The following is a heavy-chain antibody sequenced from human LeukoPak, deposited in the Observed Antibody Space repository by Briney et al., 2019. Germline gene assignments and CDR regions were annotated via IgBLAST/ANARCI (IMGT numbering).Heavy chain of an antibody. CDR1: GGSISSGGYY. CDR2: IYYIGST. CDR3: ARVVGCSGGSCYFAYFDY. V-gene: IGHV4-31*03. Sequence: SQTLSLTCTVPGGSISSGGYYWSWIRQHPGKGLEWIGYIYYIGSTYYNPSLKSRVTISVDTSKNQFSLKLSSVTAADTAVYYCARVVGCSGGSCYFAYFDYWGQGTLVTVSS. D-gene: IGHD2-15*01. J-gene: IGHJ4*02.